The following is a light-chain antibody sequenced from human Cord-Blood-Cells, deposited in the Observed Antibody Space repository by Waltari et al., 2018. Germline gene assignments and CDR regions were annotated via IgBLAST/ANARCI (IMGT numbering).Light chain of an antibody. CDR3: QSADSSGTYPV. CDR2: KDS. J-gene: IGLJ2*01. CDR1: ALPKQY. Sequence: SYDLTHPPSVSVSPGQTARITCPGDALPKQYAYWYQQKPGQAPVLVIYKDSERPSGLPERFSGASAGTTVTLTISGVQAEDEADYYCQSADSSGTYPVFGGGTKLTVL. V-gene: IGLV3-25*03.